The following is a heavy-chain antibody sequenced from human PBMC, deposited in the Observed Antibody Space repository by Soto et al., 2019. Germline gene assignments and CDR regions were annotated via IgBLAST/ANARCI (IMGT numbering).Heavy chain of an antibody. D-gene: IGHD3-10*01. J-gene: IGHJ5*02. CDR2: INPFDGRR. CDR1: GYIFTSYY. CDR3: ARDLFSYGSGSSIRMCWFDP. V-gene: IGHV1-46*01. Sequence: ASVKVSCKASGYIFTSYYIHWVRQAPGQGLEWMGWINPFDGRRMFAQSFQGRVTMTRDTSTSTVYMEVSSLRSEDTAVYYCARDLFSYGSGSSIRMCWFDPRGQGTLVTVSS.